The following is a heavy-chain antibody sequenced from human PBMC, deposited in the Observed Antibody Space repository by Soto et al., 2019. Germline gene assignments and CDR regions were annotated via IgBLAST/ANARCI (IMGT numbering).Heavy chain of an antibody. V-gene: IGHV1-8*01. D-gene: IGHD3-10*01. CDR3: ARCATMVREGYDS. CDR1: GYTFTNYD. Sequence: QVQLVQSGAEVKKPGASVKVSCKASGYTFTNYDINWVRQAPGQGLEWIGWMNPNSRNSGYIEKLQGRIAMTRDTSTTTAYMELTSLTSEDTAVYYCARCATMVREGYDSWGQGTLLTVSS. J-gene: IGHJ5*01. CDR2: MNPNSRNS.